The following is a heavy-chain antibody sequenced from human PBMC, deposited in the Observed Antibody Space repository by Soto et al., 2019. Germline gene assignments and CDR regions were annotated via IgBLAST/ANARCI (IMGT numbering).Heavy chain of an antibody. J-gene: IGHJ5*01. Sequence: QVQLVQSGAEVRKPGSSLRVSCKSSGATFSTTGISWVRQAPGQGLEWMGGIIPLFGTPKYARKFQGRVSITADESPNTVYMELNRLRPDDAAVYYCARASPVICGGDPCYRLDSSFDSWGQGSLVIVSS. CDR1: GATFSTTG. CDR3: ARASPVICGGDPCYRLDSSFDS. V-gene: IGHV1-69*01. CDR2: IIPLFGTP. D-gene: IGHD2-21*02.